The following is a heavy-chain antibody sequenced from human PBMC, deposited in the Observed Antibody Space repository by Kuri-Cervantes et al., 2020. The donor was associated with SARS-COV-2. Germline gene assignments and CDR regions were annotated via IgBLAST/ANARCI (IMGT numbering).Heavy chain of an antibody. CDR1: GFTFRDYY. Sequence: GGSLRLSCAASGFTFRDYYMSWIRQAPGKGLEWVSYISSSSSYTNYADSEKGRFTISRDNAKNSLYLQMNSLRAEDTAVYYCARGGYSSGWFAYYFDYWGQGTLVTVSS. V-gene: IGHV3-11*05. CDR2: ISSSSSYT. CDR3: ARGGYSSGWFAYYFDY. J-gene: IGHJ4*02. D-gene: IGHD6-19*01.